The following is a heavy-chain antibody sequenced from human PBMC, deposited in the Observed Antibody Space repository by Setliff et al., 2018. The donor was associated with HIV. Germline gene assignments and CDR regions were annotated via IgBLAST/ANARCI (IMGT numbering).Heavy chain of an antibody. D-gene: IGHD1-26*01. J-gene: IGHJ5*01. Sequence: PGGSLRLSCAASGFTVSSKYMTWVRQAPGKGLEWVSYISSSSSTIYYADSVKCRFTISRDNAKNSLYLQMNSLRAVSAAVTELSLRENWF. CDR1: GFTVSSKY. CDR2: ISSSSSTI. CDR3: SLRENWF. V-gene: IGHV3-48*01.